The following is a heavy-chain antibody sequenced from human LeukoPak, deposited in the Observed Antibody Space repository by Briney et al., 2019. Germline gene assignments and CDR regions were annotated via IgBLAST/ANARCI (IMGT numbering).Heavy chain of an antibody. J-gene: IGHJ3*02. D-gene: IGHD3-9*01. Sequence: GGSLRLSCAASGFTFSSYAMHWVRQAPGKGLEWVAVISYEGSNKYYADSVKGRFTISRDNSKNTLYLQMNSLRAEDTAVYYCARAHSTGNDAFDIWGQGTMVTVSS. CDR2: ISYEGSNK. V-gene: IGHV3-30-3*01. CDR3: ARAHSTGNDAFDI. CDR1: GFTFSSYA.